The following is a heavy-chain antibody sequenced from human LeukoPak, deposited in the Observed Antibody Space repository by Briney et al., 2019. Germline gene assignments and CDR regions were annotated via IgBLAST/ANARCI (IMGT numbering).Heavy chain of an antibody. Sequence: PSQTLSLTCAVSGGXISSGGYSWSWIRQPPGKSLEWIGYIYHSGSTYYNPSLKSRVTISVDTSKNQFSLKLSSVTAADTAVYYCARLVAATGNFDYWGQGTLVTVSS. V-gene: IGHV4-30-2*01. CDR2: IYHSGST. D-gene: IGHD6-13*01. CDR1: GGXISSGGYS. J-gene: IGHJ4*02. CDR3: ARLVAATGNFDY.